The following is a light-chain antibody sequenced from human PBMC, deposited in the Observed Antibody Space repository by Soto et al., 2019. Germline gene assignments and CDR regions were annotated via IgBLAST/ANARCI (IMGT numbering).Light chain of an antibody. Sequence: EIVLTQSPGTLSLSPGERATLSCRASQSVSSYLAWYQQKPGQAPRLLIYAASTRATGIPARFIGNGSGTEFTLTISSLQSEDFAVYYCQQYNSYSFGQGTKVDIK. CDR2: AAS. V-gene: IGKV3D-15*01. J-gene: IGKJ1*01. CDR1: QSVSSY. CDR3: QQYNSYS.